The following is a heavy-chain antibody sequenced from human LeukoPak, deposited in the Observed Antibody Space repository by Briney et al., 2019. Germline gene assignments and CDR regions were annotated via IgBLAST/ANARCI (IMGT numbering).Heavy chain of an antibody. J-gene: IGHJ3*02. V-gene: IGHV4-61*02. CDR1: GDSISSGDYY. Sequence: PSETLSLTCTVSGDSISSGDYYWSWIRQPAGKGLEWIGRISSSGSTNYNPSLKSRVTISVDTSKNQFSLKLSSVTAADTAVYFCARGPYSYDSSGAFDIWGQGTMVTVSS. CDR3: ARGPYSYDSSGAFDI. CDR2: ISSSGST. D-gene: IGHD3-22*01.